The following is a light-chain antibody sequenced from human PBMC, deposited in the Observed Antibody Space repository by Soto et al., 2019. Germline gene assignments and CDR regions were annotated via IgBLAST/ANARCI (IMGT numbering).Light chain of an antibody. CDR2: EVN. V-gene: IGLV2-14*01. CDR3: FSYTSTSTPYV. CDR1: NSDVGGYNY. J-gene: IGLJ1*01. Sequence: QSALTQPASLSGAPGQSITISCTGTNSDVGGYNYVSWYQHHPGKAPKLMIYEVNNRPSGVSNRFSGSKSGNTASLTISGLRAEDEADYYCFSYTSTSTPYVFGTGTKLTVL.